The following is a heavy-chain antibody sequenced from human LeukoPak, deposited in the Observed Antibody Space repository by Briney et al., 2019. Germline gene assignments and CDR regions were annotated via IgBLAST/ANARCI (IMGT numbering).Heavy chain of an antibody. CDR3: AKGGYCSSTSCYLIFFDY. J-gene: IGHJ4*02. D-gene: IGHD2-2*01. Sequence: GGSLRLSCAASGFTFSSYAMSWVRQAPGKGLEWVSAISGSGGSTYYADSVKGRFTISRDNSKNTLYLQMNSLRAEDTAVYYCAKGGYCSSTSCYLIFFDYWGQGTLVTVSS. CDR1: GFTFSSYA. CDR2: ISGSGGST. V-gene: IGHV3-23*01.